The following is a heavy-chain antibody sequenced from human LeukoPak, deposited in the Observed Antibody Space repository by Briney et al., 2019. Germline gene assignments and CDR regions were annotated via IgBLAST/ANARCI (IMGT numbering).Heavy chain of an antibody. CDR3: ARDGIVGQVDDAFDI. J-gene: IGHJ3*02. Sequence: SETLSLTCTVSGGSISSSYWTWIRQPAGKGLEWIGRIYSSGSTNYNPSLNGRVTISVDTSKNKFSLKLSSVTAADTAVYYCARDGIVGQVDDAFDIWGQGTMVTVSS. CDR1: GGSISSSY. V-gene: IGHV4-4*07. D-gene: IGHD2-21*01. CDR2: IYSSGST.